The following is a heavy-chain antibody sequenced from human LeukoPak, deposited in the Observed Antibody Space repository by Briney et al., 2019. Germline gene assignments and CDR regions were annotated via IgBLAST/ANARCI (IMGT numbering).Heavy chain of an antibody. Sequence: ASVKVSCKASGYTXTSYGISWVRQAPGQGLEWMGWISAYNGNTNYAQKLQGRVSMTTDTSTSTAYMELGSLRSDDTAVYYCAIDLYYYGSGSYYNPSYYFDYWGQGTLVTVSS. CDR3: AIDLYYYGSGSYYNPSYYFDY. D-gene: IGHD3-10*01. V-gene: IGHV1-18*01. CDR1: GYTXTSYG. CDR2: ISAYNGNT. J-gene: IGHJ4*02.